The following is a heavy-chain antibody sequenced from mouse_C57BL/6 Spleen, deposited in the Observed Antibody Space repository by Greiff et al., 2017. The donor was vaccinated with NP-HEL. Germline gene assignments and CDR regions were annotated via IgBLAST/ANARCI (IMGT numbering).Heavy chain of an antibody. V-gene: IGHV1-52*01. CDR3: ARWGSDYDYEDWFAY. Sequence: VQLQQPGAELVRPGSSVKLSCKASGYTFTSYWMHWVKQRPIQGLEWIGNIDPSDSETHYNQKFKDKATLTVDKSSSTAYMQLSSLTSEDSAVYYCARWGSDYDYEDWFAYWGQGTLVTVSA. D-gene: IGHD2-4*01. CDR2: IDPSDSET. CDR1: GYTFTSYW. J-gene: IGHJ3*01.